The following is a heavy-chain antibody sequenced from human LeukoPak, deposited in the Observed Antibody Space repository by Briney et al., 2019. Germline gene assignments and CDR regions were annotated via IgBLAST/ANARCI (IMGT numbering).Heavy chain of an antibody. V-gene: IGHV3-48*03. CDR1: GFTFSSYE. Sequence: PGGSLRLSCAASGFTFSSYEMNRVRQAPGKGLEWVSYISSSGSTIYYADSVKGRFTISRDNAKNSLYLQMNSLRAEDTAVYYCARGITSGPRRYDVRNFDYWGQGTPVTVSS. D-gene: IGHD3-3*01. CDR3: ARGITSGPRRYDVRNFDY. CDR2: ISSSGSTI. J-gene: IGHJ4*02.